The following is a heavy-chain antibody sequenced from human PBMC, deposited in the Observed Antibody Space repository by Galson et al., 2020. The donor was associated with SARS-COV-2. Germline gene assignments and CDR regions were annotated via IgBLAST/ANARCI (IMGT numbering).Heavy chain of an antibody. Sequence: SETLSLTCSISGGSISSGGYYWNWIRQLPGKGLEWIGYIHHTGATYYTPSLESRVTISVDTSKNQFSLKLRSVTVADTAVYYCARDCCSSTAWDVWGKGTTVIVSS. CDR2: IHHTGAT. D-gene: IGHD2-2*01. V-gene: IGHV4-31*03. J-gene: IGHJ6*04. CDR1: GGSISSGGYY. CDR3: ARDCCSSTAWDV.